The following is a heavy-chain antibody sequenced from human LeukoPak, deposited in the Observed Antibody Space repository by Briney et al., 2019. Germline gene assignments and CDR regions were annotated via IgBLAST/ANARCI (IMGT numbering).Heavy chain of an antibody. J-gene: IGHJ4*02. Sequence: ASVKVSCKASGGTFSSYAISWMRQAPGQGLEWMGGIIPIFGTANYSQKFQGRVTITTDESTSTAYMELSSLRSEDTAVYYCARSYDSSGYLWLYWGQGTLVTVSS. V-gene: IGHV1-69*05. CDR1: GGTFSSYA. D-gene: IGHD3-22*01. CDR2: IIPIFGTA. CDR3: ARSYDSSGYLWLY.